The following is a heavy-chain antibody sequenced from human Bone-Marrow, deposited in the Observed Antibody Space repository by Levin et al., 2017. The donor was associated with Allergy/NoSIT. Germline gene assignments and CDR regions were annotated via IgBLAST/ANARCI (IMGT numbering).Heavy chain of an antibody. CDR2: IYYSGST. CDR1: GGSISSSSYY. J-gene: IGHJ4*02. CDR3: ASLNYGDYTPYYFDY. Sequence: NASETLSLTCTVSGGSISSSSYYWGWIRQPPGKGLEWIGSIYYSGSTYYNPSLKSRVTISVDTSKNQFSLKLSSVTAADTAVYYCASLNYGDYTPYYFDYWGQGTLVTVSS. D-gene: IGHD4-17*01. V-gene: IGHV4-39*01.